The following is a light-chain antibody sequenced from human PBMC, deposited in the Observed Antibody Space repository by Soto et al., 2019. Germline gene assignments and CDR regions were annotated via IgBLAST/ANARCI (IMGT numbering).Light chain of an antibody. Sequence: DVVVTQSPLSLPVTLGQPASISCRSSQRLVHSNGNTYLNWYQQRPGRSPRRLIYEVYKRDSGVPDRFSGIGSGTDFTLEISRVEAEDLGVYFCMQGTHWPYTFAQGTQLEIK. CDR1: QRLVHSNGNTY. V-gene: IGKV2-30*02. J-gene: IGKJ2*01. CDR2: EVY. CDR3: MQGTHWPYT.